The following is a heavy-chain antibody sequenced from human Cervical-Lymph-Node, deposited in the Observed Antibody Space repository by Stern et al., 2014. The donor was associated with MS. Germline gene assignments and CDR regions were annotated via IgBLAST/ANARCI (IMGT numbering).Heavy chain of an antibody. CDR3: AREVETTGFKYFDS. V-gene: IGHV1-46*03. D-gene: IGHD1-1*01. CDR1: GYTFISNF. J-gene: IGHJ4*02. Sequence: VQLVQSGAAVMKPGASVRLSCETSGYTFISNFLHWVRQAPGQALEWMAMINPNNARPTFAQNFQGRIALTRDTSTATLYMTLSSLRSEDTAIYYCAREVETTGFKYFDSWGQGTLVTVSS. CDR2: INPNNARP.